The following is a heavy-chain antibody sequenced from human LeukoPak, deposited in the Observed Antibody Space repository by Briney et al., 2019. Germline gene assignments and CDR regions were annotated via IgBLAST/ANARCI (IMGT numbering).Heavy chain of an antibody. J-gene: IGHJ4*02. CDR2: INHSGST. Sequence: SETLSLTCAVYGGSFSGYYWSWIRQPPGKGLEWIGEINHSGSTNYNPSLKGRVTISVDTSKNQFSLKLSSVTAADTAVYYCARWRYSSSWYDYWGQGTLVTVSS. D-gene: IGHD6-13*01. CDR3: ARWRYSSSWYDY. CDR1: GGSFSGYY. V-gene: IGHV4-34*01.